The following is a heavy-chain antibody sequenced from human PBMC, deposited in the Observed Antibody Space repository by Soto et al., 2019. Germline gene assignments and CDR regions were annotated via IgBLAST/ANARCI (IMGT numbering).Heavy chain of an antibody. V-gene: IGHV4-34*01. J-gene: IGHJ4*02. Sequence: SETLSLTCAVYGGSFSGYYWSWIRQPPGKGLEWIGEINHSGSTNYNPSLKSRVTISVDTSKNQFSLKLSSVTAADTAVYYCARGRTTVTTKRPFDYWGQGTLVTVSS. CDR2: INHSGST. CDR3: ARGRTTVTTKRPFDY. D-gene: IGHD4-17*01. CDR1: GGSFSGYY.